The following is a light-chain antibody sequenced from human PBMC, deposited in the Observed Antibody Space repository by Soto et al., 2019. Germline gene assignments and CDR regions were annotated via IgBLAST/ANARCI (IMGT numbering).Light chain of an antibody. CDR2: RNN. V-gene: IGLV1-47*01. CDR1: SSNIGSNY. CDR3: AAWDDSLSGYV. Sequence: QSVLTQPPSASGTPGQRVTISCSGSSSNIGSNYVYWYQQLPGTAPKRLIYRNNQRPSGVPDRFSGSKSGTSASLAISGLRSEDEADYYCAAWDDSLSGYVFGTGTKVTVL. J-gene: IGLJ1*01.